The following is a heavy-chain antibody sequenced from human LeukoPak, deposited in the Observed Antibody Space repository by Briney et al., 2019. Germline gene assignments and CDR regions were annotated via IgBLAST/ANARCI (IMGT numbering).Heavy chain of an antibody. CDR3: ARDSYQDYYGRFDP. D-gene: IGHD3-10*01. Sequence: GGSLSLSCAASGFSFSNHGMHWVRQAPGKRLEWVAVIWDDGNNKRYANSVNGRFTISRDNSENTLYLQMSGLTAEDTAMYYCARDSYQDYYGRFDPWGQGTLVIVSS. J-gene: IGHJ5*02. CDR2: IWDDGNNK. V-gene: IGHV3-33*01. CDR1: GFSFSNHG.